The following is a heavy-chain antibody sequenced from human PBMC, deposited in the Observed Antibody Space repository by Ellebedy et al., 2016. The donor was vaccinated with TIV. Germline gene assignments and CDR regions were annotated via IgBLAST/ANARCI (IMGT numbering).Heavy chain of an antibody. CDR1: GGTFSSYA. CDR3: ARDPYGADDAFDI. D-gene: IGHD4-17*01. V-gene: IGHV1-18*01. Sequence: AASVKVSCKASGGTFSSYAFSWFRQAPGHGLEWLGWISPYNDNTKYAQKVQGKVSMTTDTSTSTAYMELRSLKSDDTAVYYCARDPYGADDAFDIWGQGTLVTVSS. J-gene: IGHJ3*02. CDR2: ISPYNDNT.